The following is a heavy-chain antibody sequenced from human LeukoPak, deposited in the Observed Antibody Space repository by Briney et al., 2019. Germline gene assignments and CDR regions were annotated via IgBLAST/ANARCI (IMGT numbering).Heavy chain of an antibody. J-gene: IGHJ4*02. CDR2: IYYSGST. CDR3: ARAPSFDYFDY. D-gene: IGHD3-3*01. V-gene: IGHV4-59*08. Sequence: SETVSLTCAVYGGSFSGYYWSWIRQPPGKGLEWIGYIYYSGSTNYNPSLKSRVTISVDTSKNQFSLKLSSVTAADTAVYYCARAPSFDYFDYWGQGTLVTVSS. CDR1: GGSFSGYY.